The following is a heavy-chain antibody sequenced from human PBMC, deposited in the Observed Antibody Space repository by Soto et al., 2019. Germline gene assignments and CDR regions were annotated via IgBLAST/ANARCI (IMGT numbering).Heavy chain of an antibody. V-gene: IGHV3-30-3*01. J-gene: IGHJ6*02. D-gene: IGHD6-13*01. CDR1: GFTFSSYA. Sequence: GGSLRLSCAASGFTFSSYAMHWVRQAPGKGLGWVAVISYDGSNKYYADSVKGRFTISRDNSKNTQYLQMNSLRAEDTAVYYCARDRAAAGTAHITEYYYYYYGMDVWGQGTTVTVSS. CDR2: ISYDGSNK. CDR3: ARDRAAAGTAHITEYYYYYYGMDV.